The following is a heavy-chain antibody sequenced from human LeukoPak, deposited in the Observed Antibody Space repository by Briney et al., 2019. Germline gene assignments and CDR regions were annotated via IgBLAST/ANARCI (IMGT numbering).Heavy chain of an antibody. CDR2: INPNSGGR. CDR1: GYTFIDYY. J-gene: IGHJ3*02. D-gene: IGHD3-10*01. CDR3: ARGSRSESYNSGAFDI. V-gene: IGHV1-2*02. Sequence: RASVKVSCKASGYTFIDYYMHWVRQAPGQGLEWMGCINPNSGGRRYTQKSQGRVSMTWDTSISTAYMEMSSLTFDDTAMYYCARGSRSESYNSGAFDIWGQGTIVTVSS.